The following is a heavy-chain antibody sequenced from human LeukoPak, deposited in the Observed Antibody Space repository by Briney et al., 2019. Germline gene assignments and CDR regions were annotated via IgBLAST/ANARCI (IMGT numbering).Heavy chain of an antibody. CDR1: GGSMSSYY. D-gene: IGHD3-10*01. J-gene: IGHJ6*02. CDR2: ISTSGST. V-gene: IGHV4-4*07. Sequence: SETPSLTCAVSGGSMSSYYWSWIRQFAGKGLEWIGRISTSGSTSYNPSLKSRVTMSVDTSKNQFSLILTSVTAADTAVYYCARGPSGYYGMDVWGQGTTVTVSS. CDR3: ARGPSGYYGMDV.